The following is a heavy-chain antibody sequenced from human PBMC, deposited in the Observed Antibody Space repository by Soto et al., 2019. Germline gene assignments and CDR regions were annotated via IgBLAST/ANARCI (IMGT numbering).Heavy chain of an antibody. CDR2: IYYDGSA. D-gene: IGHD6-6*01. CDR3: AAPPRY. V-gene: IGHV4-39*07. J-gene: IGHJ4*02. Sequence: PSETLSLTCTVSGGSISSSSYYWGWIRQPPGKGLEWIGSIYYDGSAYYNPSLKSRVTISVDTSKNQFSLKLTSVTAADTAVYYCAAPPRYWGQGTLVTVSS. CDR1: GGSISSSSYY.